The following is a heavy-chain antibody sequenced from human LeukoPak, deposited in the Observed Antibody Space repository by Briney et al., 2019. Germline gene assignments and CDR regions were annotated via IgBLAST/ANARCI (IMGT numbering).Heavy chain of an antibody. CDR2: IYYSGST. Sequence: PSETLSLTCTVSGGSISSGDYYWSWIRQPPGKGLEWIGYIYYSGSTYYNPSLKSRVTISVDTSKNQFSLKLSSVTAADTAVYHCARSPKYCSSTSCYAYYYGMDVWGQGTTVTVSS. V-gene: IGHV4-30-4*01. CDR3: ARSPKYCSSTSCYAYYYGMDV. J-gene: IGHJ6*02. D-gene: IGHD2-2*01. CDR1: GGSISSGDYY.